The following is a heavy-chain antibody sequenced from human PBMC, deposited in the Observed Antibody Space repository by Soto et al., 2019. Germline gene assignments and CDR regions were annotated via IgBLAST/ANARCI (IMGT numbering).Heavy chain of an antibody. CDR2: IIPIFGTA. D-gene: IGHD3-3*01. Sequence: QVQLVQSGAEVKKPGSSVKVSCKASGGTFSSYAISWVRQAPGQGLEWMGGIIPIFGTANYAQKFQGRVTITADESTSIAYMELSSLRSEDTAVYYCARDEFGKDYDFWSGYSNYYGMDVWGQGTTVTVSS. V-gene: IGHV1-69*12. CDR3: ARDEFGKDYDFWSGYSNYYGMDV. CDR1: GGTFSSYA. J-gene: IGHJ6*02.